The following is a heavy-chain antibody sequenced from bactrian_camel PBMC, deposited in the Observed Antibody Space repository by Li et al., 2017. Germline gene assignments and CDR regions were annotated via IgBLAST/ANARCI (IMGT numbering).Heavy chain of an antibody. CDR2: IFLSTDAT. D-gene: IGHD2*01. CDR3: AARGPYCHTKLSVADFTY. J-gene: IGHJ6*01. Sequence: HVQLVESGGGSVQAGGSLRLSCEQSDPEYNERRMAWFRQVPGKEREGIATIFLSTDATDYADSVKGRFTISQDNAKNTVYLQMNSLKPEDTAMYYCAARGPYCHTKLSVADFTYWGQGTQVT. V-gene: IGHV3S68*01. CDR1: DPEYNERR.